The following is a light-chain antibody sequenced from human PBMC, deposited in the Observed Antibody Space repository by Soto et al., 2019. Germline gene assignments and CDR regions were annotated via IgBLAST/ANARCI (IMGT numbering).Light chain of an antibody. CDR3: QNYNLS. CDR2: SAS. Sequence: EVVLTQSPDTLSLSVGERASLSCRASQSTSSNFLAWYQQKPGQAPRLLIYSASTRATGVPDRFSGSGSGTHFTLTITRLEPEDFAIYICQNYNLSFGPGTKVEIK. V-gene: IGKV3-20*01. J-gene: IGKJ3*01. CDR1: QSTSSNF.